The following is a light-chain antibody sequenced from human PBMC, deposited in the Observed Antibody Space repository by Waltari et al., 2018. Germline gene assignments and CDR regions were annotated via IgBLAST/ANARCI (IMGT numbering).Light chain of an antibody. J-gene: IGKJ4*01. CDR3: QQYNDWPPLT. CDR2: GAS. CDR1: QSVNSD. Sequence: EIVMTQSPASLSVSPGERATLSCRASQSVNSDLAWYQQKPGQAPRLLIYGASTRVTGIAARFSGSGSGTEFTLTISGLQSEDFAVYYCQQYNDWPPLTFGGGTKVEIK. V-gene: IGKV3-15*01.